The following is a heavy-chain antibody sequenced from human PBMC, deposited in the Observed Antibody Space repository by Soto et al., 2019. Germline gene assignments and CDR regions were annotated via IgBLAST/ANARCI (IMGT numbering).Heavy chain of an antibody. CDR3: ARPPYSASYYYFDQ. J-gene: IGHJ4*02. CDR1: GYSFTTYW. D-gene: IGHD1-26*01. CDR2: IYPGDSDT. V-gene: IGHV5-51*01. Sequence: PGDSLQMSCAASGYSFTTYWIGWVLQMPGEGLEWMGIIYPGDSDTIYSPSFQGQVTISADKSISTAYLQWNSLKASDTAMYYCARPPYSASYYYFDQWGQGTPVTVSS.